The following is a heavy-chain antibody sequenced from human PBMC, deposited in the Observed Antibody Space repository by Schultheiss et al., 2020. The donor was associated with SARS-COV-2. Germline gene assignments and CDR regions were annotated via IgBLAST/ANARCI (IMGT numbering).Heavy chain of an antibody. J-gene: IGHJ4*02. D-gene: IGHD5-18*01. CDR3: ARIYSYRSD. CDR2: ISSSSSYT. Sequence: GGSLRLSCAASGFTFSSYSMNWVRQAPGKGLEWVSSISSSSSYTNYADSVKGRFTISRDNAKNSLYLQMNSLRAEDTAVYYCARIYSYRSDWGQGTLVTVSS. V-gene: IGHV3-21*01. CDR1: GFTFSSYS.